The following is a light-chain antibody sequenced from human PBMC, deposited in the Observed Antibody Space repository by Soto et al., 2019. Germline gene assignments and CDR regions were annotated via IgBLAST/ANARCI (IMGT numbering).Light chain of an antibody. CDR3: QSYDSSLSVSYV. Sequence: QSVLTQPPSVSGAPGQRVTISCTGSSSNIGAGYDVHWYQRLPGTAPKLLIYGNSNRPSGVPDRFSGSKSGTSASLAITGLQAEDEADYYCQSYDSSLSVSYVFGTGTKVTVL. J-gene: IGLJ1*01. CDR1: SSNIGAGYD. CDR2: GNS. V-gene: IGLV1-40*01.